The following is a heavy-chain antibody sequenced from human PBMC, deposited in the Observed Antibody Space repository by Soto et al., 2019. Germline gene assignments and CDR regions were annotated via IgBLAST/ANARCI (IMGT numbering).Heavy chain of an antibody. D-gene: IGHD7-27*01. Sequence: GGSLRLSCSASGFTFSSYAMHWVRQAPGKGLEYVSAISSNGGSTYYADSVKGRFTISRDNSKNTLYLQMSSQRAEDTAVYYCVKGALTGEDDDTFDIWGQGTMVTVSS. CDR3: VKGALTGEDDDTFDI. V-gene: IGHV3-64D*06. CDR1: GFTFSSYA. J-gene: IGHJ3*02. CDR2: ISSNGGST.